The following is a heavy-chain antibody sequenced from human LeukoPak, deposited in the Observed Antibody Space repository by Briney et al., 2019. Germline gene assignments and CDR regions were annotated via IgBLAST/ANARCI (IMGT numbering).Heavy chain of an antibody. D-gene: IGHD3-10*01. V-gene: IGHV3-53*01. CDR3: ARGRGAALGPYDY. CDR2: IYSGGST. Sequence: GGSLRLSCAASGFTVSSNYMSWVRQAPGKGLEWVSVIYSGGSTYYADSVKGRFTISRDNSKNTLYLQMNSLRAEDTAVYYCARGRGAALGPYDYWGQGTLVTVSS. CDR1: GFTVSSNY. J-gene: IGHJ4*02.